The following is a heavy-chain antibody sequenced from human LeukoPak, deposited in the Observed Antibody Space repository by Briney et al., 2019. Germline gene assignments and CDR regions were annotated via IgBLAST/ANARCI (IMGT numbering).Heavy chain of an antibody. CDR1: GFTFSSYS. J-gene: IGHJ3*02. D-gene: IGHD3-22*01. V-gene: IGHV3-21*01. CDR2: ISSSSSYI. CDR3: ARAVYYYDSSGLLDAFDI. Sequence: PGGSLRLSCAASGFTFSSYSMNWVRQAPGKGLEWVSSISSSSSYIYYADSVKGRFTISRDNAKNSLYLQMNSLRAEDTAVYYCARAVYYYDSSGLLDAFDIWGQGTMVTVPS.